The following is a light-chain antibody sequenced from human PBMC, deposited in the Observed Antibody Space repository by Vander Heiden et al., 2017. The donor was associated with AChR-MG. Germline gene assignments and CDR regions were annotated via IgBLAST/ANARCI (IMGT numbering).Light chain of an antibody. CDR2: AAT. CDR1: QGITNY. Sequence: LQMPQPPSSLSASVGDSVTITCRASQGITNYLAWYQQKPGKVPKLLIYAATTLQSGVPSRFSGSGSGTHFTLTISSLQPEDVATYYCQKYDSAPQTFGPGTKVDIK. J-gene: IGKJ3*01. V-gene: IGKV1-27*01. CDR3: QKYDSAPQT.